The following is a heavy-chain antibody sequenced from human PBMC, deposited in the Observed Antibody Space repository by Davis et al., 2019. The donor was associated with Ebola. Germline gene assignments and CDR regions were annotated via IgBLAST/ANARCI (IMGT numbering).Heavy chain of an antibody. CDR3: ARGGYYDSSGYSHAAFDI. CDR1: GFTFSSYA. J-gene: IGHJ3*02. D-gene: IGHD3-22*01. V-gene: IGHV3-23*01. Sequence: GGSLRLSCAASGFTFSSYAMSWVRQAPGKGLEWVSAISRSGGSTYYADSVKGRFTISRDNAKNSLYLHMNSLRAEDTAVYHCARGGYYDSSGYSHAAFDIWGQGTMVTVSS. CDR2: ISRSGGST.